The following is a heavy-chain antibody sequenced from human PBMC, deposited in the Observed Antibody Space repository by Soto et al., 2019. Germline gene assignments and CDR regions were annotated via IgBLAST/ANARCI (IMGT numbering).Heavy chain of an antibody. CDR1: GGSISSYY. CDR3: AREQCSSTSCHFDY. D-gene: IGHD2-2*01. CDR2: IYYSGST. Sequence: SETLSLTCTVSGGSISSYYWSWIRQPPGKGLEWIGYIYYSGSTNYNPSLKSRVTISVDTSKNQFSLKLSSVTAADTAVYYCAREQCSSTSCHFDYWGQGTLVTVSS. V-gene: IGHV4-59*01. J-gene: IGHJ4*02.